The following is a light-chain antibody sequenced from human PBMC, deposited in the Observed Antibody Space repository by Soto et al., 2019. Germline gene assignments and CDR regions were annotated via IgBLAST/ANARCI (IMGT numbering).Light chain of an antibody. V-gene: IGKV1-5*03. CDR3: QQYNSYPWT. CDR1: QSISSW. CDR2: KES. Sequence: DIQMTQSPSTLSASVGDRVTITCRASQSISSWLAWYQQKPGKAPKLLIYKESSLESGVPSWFSGIGSGTEITLTISSLQPDDFATYYCQQYNSYPWTFGQGTKVEIK. J-gene: IGKJ1*01.